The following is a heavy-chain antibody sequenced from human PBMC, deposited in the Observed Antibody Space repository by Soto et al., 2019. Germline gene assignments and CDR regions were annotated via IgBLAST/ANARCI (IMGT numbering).Heavy chain of an antibody. D-gene: IGHD3-10*01. CDR1: GGTFSSYA. Sequence: ASVKVSCKASGGTFSSYAISWVRQAPGQGLEWMGGIIPIFGTANYAQKFQGRVTITADESTSTAYMELSSLRSEDTAVYYCARVTMVDYYYGMDVWGQGTTVTVSS. J-gene: IGHJ6*02. V-gene: IGHV1-69*13. CDR2: IIPIFGTA. CDR3: ARVTMVDYYYGMDV.